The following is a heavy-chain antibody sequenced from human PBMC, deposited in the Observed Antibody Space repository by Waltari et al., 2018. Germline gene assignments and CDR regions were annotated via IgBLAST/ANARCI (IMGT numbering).Heavy chain of an antibody. J-gene: IGHJ6*02. CDR2: ISSDASDT. CDR1: GFTFSSYW. Sequence: EEQLVESGGGLVKPGASLRLSCAVSGFTFSSYWMNWVRQAPGKGPLWVSRISSDASDTTYADSVKGRFTISRDNAKNTLYLQMNRLRAEDTAVYFCARVSRRTYRSPVPGRHYYYGMDVWGQGTTVTVSS. V-gene: IGHV3-74*03. D-gene: IGHD1-1*01. CDR3: ARVSRRTYRSPVPGRHYYYGMDV.